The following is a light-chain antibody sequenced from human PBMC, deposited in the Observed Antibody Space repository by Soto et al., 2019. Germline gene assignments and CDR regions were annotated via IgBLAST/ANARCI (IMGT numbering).Light chain of an antibody. CDR3: QQSSITQKT. Sequence: EIVMTQSPATLSVPPGERATLSCRASQSVSSNLAWYQQKPGQAHRLLIYGASTRATGIPSRFSGSGSGTDFTITISSLQPEDFATYYCQQSSITQKTFGQGTKVDIK. V-gene: IGKV3-15*01. J-gene: IGKJ1*01. CDR2: GAS. CDR1: QSVSSN.